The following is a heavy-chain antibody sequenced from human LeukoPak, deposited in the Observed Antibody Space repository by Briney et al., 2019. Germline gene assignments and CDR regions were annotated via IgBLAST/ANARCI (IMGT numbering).Heavy chain of an antibody. CDR2: IKQAGSES. V-gene: IGHV3-7*01. Sequence: PGGSLRLSCAASGFIFGSYWMIWVRQAPGKGLEWVANIKQAGSESSYVDSVKGRFTISRDNAKNSLYLQINSLRAEDTAVYYCARDSKPGLVWLNYDFWSGTSFWGQGTLVTVSS. CDR3: ARDSKPGLVWLNYDFWSGTSF. D-gene: IGHD3-3*01. J-gene: IGHJ4*02. CDR1: GFIFGSYW.